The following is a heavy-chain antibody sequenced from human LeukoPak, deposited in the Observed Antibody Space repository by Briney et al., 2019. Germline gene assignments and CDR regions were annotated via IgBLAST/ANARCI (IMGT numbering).Heavy chain of an antibody. CDR3: ARGEDIVVVPAARYYYYYYMDV. CDR1: GYTFTSYG. J-gene: IGHJ6*03. D-gene: IGHD2-2*01. CDR2: IIPIFGTA. Sequence: SVKVSCKASGYTFTSYGISWVRQAPGQGLEWMGGIIPIFGTANYAQKFQGRVTITADESTSTAYMELSSLRSEDTAVYYCARGEDIVVVPAARYYYYYYMDVWGKGTTVTVSS. V-gene: IGHV1-69*13.